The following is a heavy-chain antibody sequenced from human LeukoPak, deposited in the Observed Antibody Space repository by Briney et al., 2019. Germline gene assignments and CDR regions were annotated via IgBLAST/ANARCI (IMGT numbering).Heavy chain of an antibody. Sequence: SETLSLTCTVSGGSISSSSYYWGWIRQPPGKGLEWIGSIYYSGSTYYNPSLKSRVTISVDTSKNQFSLKLSSVTAADTAVYYCARQVEYSGSFFDYWGQGTLVTVPS. CDR3: ARQVEYSGSFFDY. J-gene: IGHJ4*02. V-gene: IGHV4-39*01. D-gene: IGHD6-6*01. CDR2: IYYSGST. CDR1: GGSISSSSYY.